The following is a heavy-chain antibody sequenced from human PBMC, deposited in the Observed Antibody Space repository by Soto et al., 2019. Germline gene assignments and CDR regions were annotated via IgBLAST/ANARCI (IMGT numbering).Heavy chain of an antibody. D-gene: IGHD4-17*01. CDR1: GGSVSSGYYY. Sequence: LCGGSVSSGYYYWSWIRQPPGKGLEGIGYIYYSGSTNYNPSLKSRVTISVDTSKNQFSLKLNSVTAADTAVYYCAIYYGDYYCDYWGRGTLVTVSS. V-gene: IGHV4-61*01. CDR3: AIYYGDYYCDY. CDR2: IYYSGST. J-gene: IGHJ4*02.